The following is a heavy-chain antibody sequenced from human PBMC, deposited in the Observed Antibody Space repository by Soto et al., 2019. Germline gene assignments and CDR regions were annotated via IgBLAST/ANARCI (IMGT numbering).Heavy chain of an antibody. V-gene: IGHV4-59*01. CDR3: ARGQLVTFDY. CDR2: ISYSGST. CDR1: GGSINSYY. D-gene: IGHD1-1*01. Sequence: NPSETLSLTCSVSGGSINSYYWTWIRQPPGKGLEWIGYISYSGSTNYNPSLKSRVTISLDTSKNQFSLKLTSVTAADTAVFYCARGQLVTFDYWGQGTLVTVSS. J-gene: IGHJ4*02.